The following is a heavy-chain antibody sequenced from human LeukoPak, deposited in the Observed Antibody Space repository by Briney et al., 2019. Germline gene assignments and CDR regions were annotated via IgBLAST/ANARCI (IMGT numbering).Heavy chain of an antibody. Sequence: GASVKVSCKASGYTFTSYGISWVRQAPGQGLEWMGWISAYNGNTNYAQKLQGRVTMTTDKSTSTAYMELSSLRSEDTAVYYCARVKRSGSYAHDAFDIWGQGTMVTVSS. V-gene: IGHV1-18*01. D-gene: IGHD1-26*01. J-gene: IGHJ3*02. CDR2: ISAYNGNT. CDR1: GYTFTSYG. CDR3: ARVKRSGSYAHDAFDI.